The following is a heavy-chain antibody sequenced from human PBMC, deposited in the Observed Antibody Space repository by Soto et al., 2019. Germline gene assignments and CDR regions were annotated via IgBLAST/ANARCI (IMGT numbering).Heavy chain of an antibody. D-gene: IGHD3-22*01. V-gene: IGHV3-30*18. J-gene: IGHJ4*02. CDR3: AKSKTYYYDTTNYCYDGLDY. CDR1: GFTFSRYG. Sequence: PGGSLRLSCSASGFTFSRYGMHWVRQAPGKGLEWVAVISYDGSTKYYADSVRGRFTISRDNSKNIFYLQMNSLRPEDAAIYYCAKSKTYYYDTTNYCYDGLDYWGLGTRVTVSS. CDR2: ISYDGSTK.